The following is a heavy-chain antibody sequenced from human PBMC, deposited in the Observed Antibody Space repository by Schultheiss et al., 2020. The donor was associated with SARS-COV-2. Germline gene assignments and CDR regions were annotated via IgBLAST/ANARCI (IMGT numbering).Heavy chain of an antibody. V-gene: IGHV3-74*03. CDR2: MNSDGSSR. CDR3: ARDDSSPEEWSMDV. D-gene: IGHD3-3*01. CDR1: GFTLSTYW. Sequence: GGSLRLSCAASGFTLSTYWMHWVRQVPGKGLVWVSRMNSDGSSRTYADAVKGRFTISRDNSKDTLYLQMNSLRAEDTAVYYCARDDSSPEEWSMDVWGQGTRVTVSS. J-gene: IGHJ6*02.